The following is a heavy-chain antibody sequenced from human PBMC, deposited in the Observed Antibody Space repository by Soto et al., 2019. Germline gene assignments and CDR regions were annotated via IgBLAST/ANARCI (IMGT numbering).Heavy chain of an antibody. Sequence: QLQLQESGPGLVKPSETMSLTCSVSDDSINSDKYYWGGIRQAPGNGLAWIGSVYYRGKAYYKPSLQTRVTISLDKSKSQFSLKLNSVTVADSAVYFWARLEGLATISYYFDFSGPGALGTVSS. J-gene: IGHJ4*02. D-gene: IGHD3-9*01. V-gene: IGHV4-39*01. CDR3: ARLEGLATISYYFDF. CDR1: DDSINSDKYY. CDR2: VYYRGKA.